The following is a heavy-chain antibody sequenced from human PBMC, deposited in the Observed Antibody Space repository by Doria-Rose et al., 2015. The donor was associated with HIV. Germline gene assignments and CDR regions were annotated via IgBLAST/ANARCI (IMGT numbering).Heavy chain of an antibody. V-gene: IGHV4-30-4*08. CDR3: ARATLYNFWSGYYPYYFDY. CDR1: GGSISSGDYY. Sequence: QLQESGPGLAKPSQTLSLTCIVSGGSISSGDYYWSWIRQPPGKGLEWIGYIYYSGNTYCNPSLKSRVTISVDTSKNQFSLKLSSVTAADTAVYYCARATLYNFWSGYYPYYFDYWGQGTL. CDR2: IYYSGNT. J-gene: IGHJ4*02. D-gene: IGHD3-3*01.